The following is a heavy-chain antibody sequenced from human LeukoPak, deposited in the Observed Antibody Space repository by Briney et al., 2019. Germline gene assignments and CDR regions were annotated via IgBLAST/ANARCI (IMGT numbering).Heavy chain of an antibody. D-gene: IGHD4-23*01. CDR3: ARGSITVVPAFDI. Sequence: PSETLSLTYTVSGGSLSTYYWSWIRQPPGKGLEWIACIYYTGSTNYNPSLKSRGTMSVDTSKNQFSLRLTSVTAADTAVYYCARGSITVVPAFDIWGQGTVVTVSS. CDR1: GGSLSTYY. CDR2: IYYTGST. V-gene: IGHV4-59*12. J-gene: IGHJ3*02.